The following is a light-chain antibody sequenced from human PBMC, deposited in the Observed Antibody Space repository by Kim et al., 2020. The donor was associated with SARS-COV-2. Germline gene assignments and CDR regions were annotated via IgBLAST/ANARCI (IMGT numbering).Light chain of an antibody. J-gene: IGKJ4*01. CDR1: QSISSN. CDR2: GTS. V-gene: IGKV3-15*01. CDR3: QQYDNWPRT. Sequence: EILMTQSPATLSVSPGERVTLSCRASQSISSNLAWYQQKPGQAPRLLIYGTSTRAIGIPARFSGSGSGADFTLIITSLQPEDFAIYYCQQYDNWPRTFGGGTKLEI.